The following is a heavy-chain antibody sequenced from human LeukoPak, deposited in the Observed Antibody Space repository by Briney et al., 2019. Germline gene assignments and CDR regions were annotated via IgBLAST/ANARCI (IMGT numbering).Heavy chain of an antibody. CDR1: EFTFSSYA. Sequence: GSLRLSCAASEFTFSSYAMQWVRQAPGKGLEWVSGITVSGGTTYYTDSVKGRFTISRDNSKNTLYLQMNSLRAEDTAVYYCAGSTVSYYYGMDVWGQGTTVTVSS. V-gene: IGHV3-23*01. CDR2: ITVSGGTT. CDR3: AGSTVSYYYGMDV. J-gene: IGHJ6*02. D-gene: IGHD2-15*01.